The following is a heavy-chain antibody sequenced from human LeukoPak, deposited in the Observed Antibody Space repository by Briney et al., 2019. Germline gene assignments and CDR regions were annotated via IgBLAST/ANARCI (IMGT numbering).Heavy chain of an antibody. D-gene: IGHD6-6*01. CDR3: ARGGLLVRTLDY. CDR1: GGSISSSSYY. Sequence: SETLSLTCTVSGGSISSSSYYWGWIRQPPGKGLEWIGSIYYSGSTYYNPSLKSRVTISVDTSKNQFSLKLSSVTAADTAVYYCARGGLLVRTLDYWGQGTLVTVSS. CDR2: IYYSGST. V-gene: IGHV4-39*07. J-gene: IGHJ4*02.